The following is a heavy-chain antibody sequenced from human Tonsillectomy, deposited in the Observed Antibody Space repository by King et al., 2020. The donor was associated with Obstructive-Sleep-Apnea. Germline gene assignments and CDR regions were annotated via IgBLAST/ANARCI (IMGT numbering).Heavy chain of an antibody. V-gene: IGHV3-11*06. Sequence: VQLVQSGGGLVKPGGSLRLSCAASGFIFSDYYMSWIRQAPGKGLECISYITSSSIHTNYADSVKGRFTISRDNAKNSLYLQMNSLRAEDTAVYYCAREGSGWPSSMDVWGQGTTVTVSS. J-gene: IGHJ6*02. CDR3: AREGSGWPSSMDV. D-gene: IGHD6-19*01. CDR1: GFIFSDYY. CDR2: ITSSSIHT.